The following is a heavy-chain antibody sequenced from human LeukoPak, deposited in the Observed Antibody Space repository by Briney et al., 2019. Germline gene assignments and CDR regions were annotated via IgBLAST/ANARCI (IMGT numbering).Heavy chain of an antibody. D-gene: IGHD2-2*01. V-gene: IGHV3-33*01. CDR1: GFIFSSYG. CDR2: IWYDGSKK. Sequence: GGSLRLSCAASGFIFSSYGMHWVRQAPGKGLEWVALIWYDGSKKDYADSVKGRFTISRDNSKNTLNLQMNRLRAEDTAVYYCARDCVYCTRATCSSHLPEPPSLDYWGQGTLVTVSS. CDR3: ARDCVYCTRATCSSHLPEPPSLDY. J-gene: IGHJ4*02.